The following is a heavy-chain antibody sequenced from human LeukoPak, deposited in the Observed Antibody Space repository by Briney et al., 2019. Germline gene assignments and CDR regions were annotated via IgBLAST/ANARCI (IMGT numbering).Heavy chain of an antibody. CDR2: ISYDGSNK. J-gene: IGHJ4*02. Sequence: GGSLRLSCAASGFTFSSYGMHWVRQAPGKGLEWVAVISYDGSNKYYAGSVKGRFTISRDNSKNTLYLQMNSLRAEDTAVYYCAKGYGSGWYVFDYWGQGTLVTVSS. D-gene: IGHD6-19*01. V-gene: IGHV3-30*18. CDR3: AKGYGSGWYVFDY. CDR1: GFTFSSYG.